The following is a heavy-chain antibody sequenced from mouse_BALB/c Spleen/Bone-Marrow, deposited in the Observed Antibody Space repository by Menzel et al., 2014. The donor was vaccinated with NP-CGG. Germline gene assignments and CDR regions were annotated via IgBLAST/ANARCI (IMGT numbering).Heavy chain of an antibody. CDR3: ARHKLSSDY. J-gene: IGHJ2*01. CDR2: INTNGGST. Sequence: EVKVVESGGGLVKLGGSLKLSCAASGFTFSSYYMSWVRQTPERRLELVAAINTNGGSTYYPDTAKGRFTISRDNAKNTLYLQMSSLKSEDTAFYYCARHKLSSDYWGQGTTRTVSS. V-gene: IGHV5-6-2*01. CDR1: GFTFSSYY.